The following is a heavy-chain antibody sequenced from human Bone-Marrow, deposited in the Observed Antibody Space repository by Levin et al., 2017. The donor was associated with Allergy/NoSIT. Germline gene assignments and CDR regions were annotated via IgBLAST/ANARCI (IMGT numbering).Heavy chain of an antibody. CDR3: AREGDSSAYYIDFDY. Sequence: LTCAASGFSFHDHSMNWVRQAPGKGLEWVGRTRNKANIYTTEYAASVKGRFTISRDDSRSSLFLQMNSLQTEDTAVYYCAREGDSSAYYIDFDYWGQGTLVTVSS. J-gene: IGHJ4*02. CDR2: TRNKANIYTT. V-gene: IGHV3-72*01. CDR1: GFSFHDHS. D-gene: IGHD6-19*01.